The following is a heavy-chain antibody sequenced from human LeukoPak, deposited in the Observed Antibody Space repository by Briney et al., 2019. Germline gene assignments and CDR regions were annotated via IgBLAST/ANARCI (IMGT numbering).Heavy chain of an antibody. CDR1: GLIFSDYY. V-gene: IGHV3-11*06. Sequence: GGSLRLSCAASGLIFSDYYMTWIRQAPGKGLEWRSYISGSGSDTNYADSVKGRFTTSRDNAKNSLYLQMNSLRAEDTAVYYCARVGSIAAAGTPDYWGQGTLVTVSS. J-gene: IGHJ4*02. CDR3: ARVGSIAAAGTPDY. D-gene: IGHD6-13*01. CDR2: ISGSGSDT.